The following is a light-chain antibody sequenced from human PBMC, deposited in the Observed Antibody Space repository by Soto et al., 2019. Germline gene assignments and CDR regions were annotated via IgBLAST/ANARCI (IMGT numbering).Light chain of an antibody. J-gene: IGKJ2*01. CDR1: ESIRTF. Sequence: EIVLTQSPATLSLSPGVRATLSCRASESIRTFLAWYQQKPGQAPRLLIYGASNRATGIPARFSGSGSGADFSLTISSLEPEDFAVYYCQQRSNWPPYTFGQGTKLEIK. CDR3: QQRSNWPPYT. CDR2: GAS. V-gene: IGKV3-11*01.